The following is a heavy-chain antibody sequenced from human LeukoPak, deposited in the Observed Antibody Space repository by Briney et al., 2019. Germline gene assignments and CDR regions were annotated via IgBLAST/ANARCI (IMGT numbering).Heavy chain of an antibody. D-gene: IGHD3-9*01. CDR2: IYYNGST. CDR1: GGSISSYY. J-gene: IGHJ6*02. V-gene: IGHV4-59*01. CDR3: ARSPSYYDILTGYYPAYYGMDV. Sequence: SETLSLTCTVSGGSISSYYWSWIRQPPGKGLEWIGYIYYNGSTNYNPSLKSRVTISVDTSKNQFSLKLSSVTAADTAVYYCARSPSYYDILTGYYPAYYGMDVWGQGTTVTVSS.